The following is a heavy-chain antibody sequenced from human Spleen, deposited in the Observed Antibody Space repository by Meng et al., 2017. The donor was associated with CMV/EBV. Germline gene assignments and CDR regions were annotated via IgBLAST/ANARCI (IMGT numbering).Heavy chain of an antibody. CDR3: AKAGEWLALDY. CDR1: GFSVNTNH. Sequence: GESLKISCAASGFSVNTNHMTWVRQAPGKGLEWVSAIYSGDSRTFYADSVKGRFTISRDYANNTLYLQMNSLRAEDTAVYYCAKAGEWLALDYWGQGTLVTVSS. V-gene: IGHV3-23*03. J-gene: IGHJ4*02. CDR2: IYSGDSRT. D-gene: IGHD3-3*01.